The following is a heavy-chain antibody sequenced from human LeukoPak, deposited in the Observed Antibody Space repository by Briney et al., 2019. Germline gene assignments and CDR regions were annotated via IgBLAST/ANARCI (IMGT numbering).Heavy chain of an antibody. V-gene: IGHV4-34*01. Sequence: SETLSLTCAVYGGSFSGYYWSWIRQPPGKGLEWIGEINHSGSTNYNPSLKSRVTISVDTSKNQFSLKLSSVTAADTAVYYCARVSYCSSTSCSDYWGQGTLVTVSS. CDR1: GGSFSGYY. J-gene: IGHJ4*02. D-gene: IGHD2-2*01. CDR3: ARVSYCSSTSCSDY. CDR2: INHSGST.